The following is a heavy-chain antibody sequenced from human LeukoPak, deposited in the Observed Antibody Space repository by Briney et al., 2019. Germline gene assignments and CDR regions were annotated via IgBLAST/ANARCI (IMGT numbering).Heavy chain of an antibody. CDR2: IKQDGSEK. Sequence: GGSLRLSCAASGFIFSNYWMSWVRQAPGEGLEWVANIKQDGSEKYYVDSVKGRFTISRDNAKNSLDLQMNSLRAEDTAVYYCARDKSWNPRGYYYYNGLDVWGQGTTVTVSS. CDR1: GFIFSNYW. D-gene: IGHD1-1*01. V-gene: IGHV3-7*01. J-gene: IGHJ6*02. CDR3: ARDKSWNPRGYYYYNGLDV.